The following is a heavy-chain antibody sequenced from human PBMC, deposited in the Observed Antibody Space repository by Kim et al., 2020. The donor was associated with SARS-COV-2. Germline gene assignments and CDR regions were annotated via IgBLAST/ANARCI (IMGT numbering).Heavy chain of an antibody. CDR3: TRDRYYYDSSGYYTFDY. D-gene: IGHD3-22*01. V-gene: IGHV3-49*02. Sequence: KGRFTISRDDSKSIAYLQMNSLKTEDTAVYYCTRDRYYYDSSGYYTFDYWGQGTLVTVSS. J-gene: IGHJ4*02.